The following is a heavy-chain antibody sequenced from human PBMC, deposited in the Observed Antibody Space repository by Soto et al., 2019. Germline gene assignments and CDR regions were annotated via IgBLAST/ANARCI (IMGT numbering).Heavy chain of an antibody. V-gene: IGHV4-59*01. CDR2: IYYSGRT. D-gene: IGHD2-15*01. J-gene: IGHJ4*02. CDR3: ARGHLGITTTGTWYDFDY. CDR1: GDSISSYY. Sequence: LSLTCTVSGDSISSYYWTWIRQPPGKGLEYIGYIYYSGRTYYNPSLKSRVTISVDTSKNQFSLKLSSVTAADTAVYYCARGHLGITTTGTWYDFDYWGQGTLVTVS.